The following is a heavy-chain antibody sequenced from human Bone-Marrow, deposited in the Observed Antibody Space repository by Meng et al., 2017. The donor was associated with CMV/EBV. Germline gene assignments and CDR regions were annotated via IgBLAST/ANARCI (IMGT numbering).Heavy chain of an antibody. J-gene: IGHJ4*02. Sequence: SETLSLTCTVSGGSISSSSYYWGWIRQPPGKGLEWIGSIYYSGSTYYNPSLKSRVTISVDTSKNQFSLKLNSVTAADTAVHYCARAQNRGVIDPQKYYFDYWGQGTLVTVSS. CDR3: ARAQNRGVIDPQKYYFDY. CDR2: IYYSGST. CDR1: GGSISSSSYY. D-gene: IGHD2/OR15-2a*01. V-gene: IGHV4-39*07.